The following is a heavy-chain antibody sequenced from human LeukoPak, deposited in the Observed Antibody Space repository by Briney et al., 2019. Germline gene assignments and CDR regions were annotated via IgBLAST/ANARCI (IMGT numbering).Heavy chain of an antibody. CDR1: GFTFSNYA. CDR2: ISYDGSNQ. CDR3: ARPRGFYYYYHVMDV. J-gene: IGHJ6*02. D-gene: IGHD3-10*01. V-gene: IGHV3-30*04. Sequence: GGSLRLSCAASGFTFSNYAMHWVRQAPGKGLEWVAVISYDGSNQYYADSVKGRFTISRDNSKHTLYLQMNSLRPEDTAVYYCARPRGFYYYYHVMDVWGQGTTVTVSS.